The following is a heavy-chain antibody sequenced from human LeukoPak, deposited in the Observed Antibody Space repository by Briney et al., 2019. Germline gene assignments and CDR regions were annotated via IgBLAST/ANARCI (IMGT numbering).Heavy chain of an antibody. V-gene: IGHV4-4*07. CDR1: GGSINSYY. D-gene: IGHD5-24*01. CDR3: AREVEMATIRGYYYYYMDV. CDR2: IYTSGST. J-gene: IGHJ6*03. Sequence: SETLSLTCTVSGGSINSYYWSWIRQPAGKGLEWIGRIYTSGSTNYNPSLKSRVTMSVDTSKNQFSLKLSSVTAADTAVYYCAREVEMATIRGYYYYYMDVWGKGTTVTISS.